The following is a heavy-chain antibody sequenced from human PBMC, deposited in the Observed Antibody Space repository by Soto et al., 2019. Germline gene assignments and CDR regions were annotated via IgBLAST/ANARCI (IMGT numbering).Heavy chain of an antibody. Sequence: GGSLRLSRAASGFTFSSYWMSWVRQAPGKGLEWVAVISYDGSNKYYADSVKGRFTISRDNSKNTLYLQMNSLRAEDTAVYYCAKDLFRLPDRMAYYPDPWGQGTLVTVSS. CDR2: ISYDGSNK. J-gene: IGHJ5*02. CDR3: AKDLFRLPDRMAYYPDP. D-gene: IGHD2-8*01. V-gene: IGHV3-30*18. CDR1: GFTFSSYW.